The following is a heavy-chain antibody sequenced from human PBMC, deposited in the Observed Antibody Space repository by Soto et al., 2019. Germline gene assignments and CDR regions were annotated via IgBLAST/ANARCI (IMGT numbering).Heavy chain of an antibody. V-gene: IGHV4-39*01. CDR2: IYYRGTT. CDR3: ARGTGNYGHVFEY. J-gene: IGHJ4*02. D-gene: IGHD1-7*01. CDR1: GGSLSSSGFY. Sequence: QLQLQESGPGLVKSSETLSLTCTVSGGSLSSSGFYWAWIRQPPGKGLEWLGSIYYRGTTYYNPSLSSRLTISADTSNSQFSLKLSAMTAADTAVYFCARGTGNYGHVFEYCGQGILVTVSS.